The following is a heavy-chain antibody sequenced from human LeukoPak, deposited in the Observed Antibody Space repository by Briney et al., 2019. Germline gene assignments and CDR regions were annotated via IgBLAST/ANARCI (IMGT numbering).Heavy chain of an antibody. CDR1: GFAFSEYW. V-gene: IGHV3-74*01. D-gene: IGHD3-10*01. CDR3: VREIKIMGFRAFDY. J-gene: IGHJ4*02. CDR2: MNDGGPYT. Sequence: GGSLRLSCAGSGFAFSEYWMHWARQTPEKGLMWVSRMNDGGPYTAYADSVKGRFAVSRDNAENTLYPQMDSLTVEDTGLYYCVREIKIMGFRAFDYWGQGTPVTVSS.